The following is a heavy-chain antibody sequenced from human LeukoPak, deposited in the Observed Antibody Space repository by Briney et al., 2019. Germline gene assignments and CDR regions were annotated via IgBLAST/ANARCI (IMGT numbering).Heavy chain of an antibody. CDR1: GGSISSYY. V-gene: IGHV4-59*01. CDR2: IYYSGST. D-gene: IGHD5-24*01. Sequence: SETLSLTCTVAGGSISSYYWSWIRQPPGKGLEWIGYIYYSGSTNYNPSLKSRVTISVDTSKNQFSLKLSSVTAADTAVYYCALSRDGYNSVDYWGQGTLVTVSS. CDR3: ALSRDGYNSVDY. J-gene: IGHJ4*02.